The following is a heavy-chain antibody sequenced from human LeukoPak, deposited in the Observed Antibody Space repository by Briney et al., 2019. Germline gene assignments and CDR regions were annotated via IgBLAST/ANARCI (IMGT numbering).Heavy chain of an antibody. CDR3: ERKEGQQLSRSWFDP. D-gene: IGHD6-13*01. J-gene: IGHJ5*02. CDR1: GRSFSGYY. CDR2: MNHSGST. V-gene: IGHV4-34*01. Sequence: SETLSLTCAVYGRSFSGYYWSWIRQPPGKGLEWIGEMNHSGSTNYNPSLKRLVTISVDTSKNQVSLKLTSVPAADRAVYYCERKEGQQLSRSWFDPWGQGALVTVSS.